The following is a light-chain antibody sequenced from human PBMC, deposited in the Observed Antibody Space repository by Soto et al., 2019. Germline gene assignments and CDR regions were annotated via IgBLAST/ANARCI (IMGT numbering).Light chain of an antibody. CDR1: SSDVGSYNL. CDR3: CSYAGTNTVHVV. CDR2: EGS. V-gene: IGLV2-23*03. Sequence: QSALTQPASVSGSPGQSITISCTGTSSDVGSYNLVSWYQQHPGKAPKLMMYEGSKRPSGVSNRFSGSKSGNTASLTISGLQAEDEADHYCCSYAGTNTVHVVFGGGTKLTVL. J-gene: IGLJ2*01.